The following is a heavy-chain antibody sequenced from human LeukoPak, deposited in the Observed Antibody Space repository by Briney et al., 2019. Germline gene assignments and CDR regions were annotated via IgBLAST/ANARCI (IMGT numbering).Heavy chain of an antibody. CDR2: IYTSGST. J-gene: IGHJ4*02. CDR3: ARHHPTGDFDY. CDR1: GGSISSYY. Sequence: PSETLSLTCTVSGGSISSYYWSWIRQPPGKGLEWIGYIYTSGSTNYNPSLKSRVTISVDTSKNQFSLKLSSVTAADTAVYYCARHHPTGDFDYWGQGTLVTVSS. V-gene: IGHV4-4*09. D-gene: IGHD1-14*01.